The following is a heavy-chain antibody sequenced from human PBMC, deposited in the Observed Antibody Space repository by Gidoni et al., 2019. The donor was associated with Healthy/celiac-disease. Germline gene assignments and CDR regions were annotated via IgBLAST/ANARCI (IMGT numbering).Heavy chain of an antibody. CDR3: AKDPWRWLQLGGRWFDP. CDR1: GFTFSSYG. V-gene: IGHV3-30*18. CDR2: ISYDGSNK. J-gene: IGHJ5*02. D-gene: IGHD5-12*01. Sequence: QVQLVESGGGVVQSGRSLRLSCAASGFTFSSYGMHWVRQAPGKGLGWVAVISYDGSNKYYADSVKGRFTISRDNSKNTLYLQMNSLRAEDTAVYYCAKDPWRWLQLGGRWFDPWGQGTLVTVSS.